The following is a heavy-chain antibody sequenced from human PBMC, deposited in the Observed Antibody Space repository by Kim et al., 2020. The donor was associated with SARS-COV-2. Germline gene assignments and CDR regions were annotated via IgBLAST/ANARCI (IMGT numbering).Heavy chain of an antibody. Sequence: SETLSLTCSVSGGSISSYSWCWIRKPPPTGLERMGISYNCGSTNYNPYLKSRVTISVATAKNQFHLKLSLVTVADTAVYFCARDNVGFCTCTNCYLHFDFWGQGTMVTVSS. D-gene: IGHD2-2*01. CDR1: GGSISSYS. CDR2: SYNCGST. CDR3: ARDNVGFCTCTNCYLHFDF. J-gene: IGHJ4*02. V-gene: IGHV4-59*01.